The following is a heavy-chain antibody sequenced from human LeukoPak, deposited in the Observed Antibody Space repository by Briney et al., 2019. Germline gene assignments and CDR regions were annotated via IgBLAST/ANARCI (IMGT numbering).Heavy chain of an antibody. CDR3: ARRATTERGHSYGLDF. V-gene: IGHV3-48*03. Sequence: GGSLRLSCAASGFTFSSYEMNWVRQAPGKGLEWVSYISSSGNTIYYADSVKGRFTISRDNAKNSLYLQMNSPRAEDTAMYYCARRATTERGHSYGLDFWGQGTLVTVSS. CDR1: GFTFSSYE. D-gene: IGHD5-18*01. CDR2: ISSSGNTI. J-gene: IGHJ4*02.